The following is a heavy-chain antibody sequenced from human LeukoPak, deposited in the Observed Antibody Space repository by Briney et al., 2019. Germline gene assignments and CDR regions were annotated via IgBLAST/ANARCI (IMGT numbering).Heavy chain of an antibody. CDR1: GGSFSGYY. V-gene: IGHV4-34*01. CDR2: INHSGST. CDR3: VRSPPHCSGGSCYSGLFDY. Sequence: PSETLSLTCAVYGGSFSGYYWSWIRQPPGKGLERIGEINHSGSTNYNPSLKSRVTISVDTSKNQFSLKLSSVTAADTAVYYCVRSPPHCSGGSCYSGLFDYWGQGTLVTVSS. D-gene: IGHD2-15*01. J-gene: IGHJ4*02.